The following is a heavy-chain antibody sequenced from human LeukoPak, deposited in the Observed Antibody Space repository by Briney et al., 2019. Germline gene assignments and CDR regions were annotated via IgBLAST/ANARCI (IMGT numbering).Heavy chain of an antibody. CDR3: ARESIATGKYFDY. Sequence: GASVKVSCKASGYTFTSYGISWVRQAHGQGLEWMGWISAYNGNTNYAQKLQGRVTMTTDTSTSTAYMELRSLRSEDTAVYYCARESIATGKYFDYWGQGTLVNVSS. D-gene: IGHD6-6*01. J-gene: IGHJ4*02. V-gene: IGHV1-18*01. CDR1: GYTFTSYG. CDR2: ISAYNGNT.